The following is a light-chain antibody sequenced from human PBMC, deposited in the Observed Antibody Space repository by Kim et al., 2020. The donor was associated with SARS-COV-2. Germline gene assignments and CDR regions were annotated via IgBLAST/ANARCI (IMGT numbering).Light chain of an antibody. Sequence: VSPGQTTRITVSGVKLADKYACRYQQKPGQSPVLVIYQDSKRHSGFPERFSGSNSGNTASLTISGTQAMDEADYYCQAWDSRTYVVFGGGTQRTVL. CDR2: QDS. CDR1: KLADKY. V-gene: IGLV3-1*01. J-gene: IGLJ2*01. CDR3: QAWDSRTYVV.